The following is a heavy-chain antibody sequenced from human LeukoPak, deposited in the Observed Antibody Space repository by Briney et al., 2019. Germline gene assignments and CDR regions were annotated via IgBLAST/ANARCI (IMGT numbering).Heavy chain of an antibody. V-gene: IGHV3-7*03. Sequence: PGGSLRLSCATSGFTFSTYWMSWVRQAPGNGPEWVANINQDGRTKYYVDSARGRFTISRDNAKNSLYLQMNSLRAEDTAVYYCTRDSQGSRTYSVDYWGQGTLVTVSS. D-gene: IGHD3-10*01. J-gene: IGHJ4*02. CDR1: GFTFSTYW. CDR3: TRDSQGSRTYSVDY. CDR2: INQDGRTK.